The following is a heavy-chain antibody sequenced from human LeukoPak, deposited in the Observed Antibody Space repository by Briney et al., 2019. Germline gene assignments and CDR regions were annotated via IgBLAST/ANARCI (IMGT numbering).Heavy chain of an antibody. V-gene: IGHV3-23*01. J-gene: IGHJ6*03. CDR1: EFMISSDG. D-gene: IGHD2-2*01. CDR3: AKAEVLYCSSTSCYYYYYMDV. Sequence: GGSLRLSCAASEFMISSDGMSWVRQATGKGMEWVSAIGSSGDMRFYADSVKGRYTISRDNSKNTLYLQMNSLRAEDTAVYYCAKAEVLYCSSTSCYYYYYMDVWGKGTTVTVSS. CDR2: IGSSGDMR.